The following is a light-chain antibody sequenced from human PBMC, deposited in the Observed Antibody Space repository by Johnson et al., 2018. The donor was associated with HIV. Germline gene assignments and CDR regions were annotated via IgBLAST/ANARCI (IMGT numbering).Light chain of an antibody. CDR2: ENN. CDR3: GTWDSSLGAYV. Sequence: QSVLTQSPSVSAAPGQKVTISCSGSSSNIGNNYVSWYQQLPGTAPKLLIYENNKRPSGIPDRFSGSKSCTSATLGITGLQTGDEADYYCGTWDSSLGAYVFGTGTKVTVL. J-gene: IGLJ1*01. CDR1: SSNIGNNY. V-gene: IGLV1-51*02.